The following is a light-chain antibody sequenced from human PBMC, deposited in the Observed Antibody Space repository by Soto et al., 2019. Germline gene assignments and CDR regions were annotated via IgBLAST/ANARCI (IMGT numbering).Light chain of an antibody. CDR1: QGISTD. CDR2: PAS. Sequence: DFELAHSPSSLSASVGAPVSITCRASQGISTDLAWYQQKPGKAPKLLIHPASTLQSGVPSRFSGSGSGTEFTLTISSLLPEDFATYYCQKLNSVPFTFGQGTRLEIK. CDR3: QKLNSVPFT. J-gene: IGKJ5*01. V-gene: IGKV1-9*01.